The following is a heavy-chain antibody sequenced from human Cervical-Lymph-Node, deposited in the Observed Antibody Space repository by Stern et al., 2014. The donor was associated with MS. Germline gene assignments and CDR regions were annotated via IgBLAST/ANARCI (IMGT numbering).Heavy chain of an antibody. CDR3: ARASIMEQTDLPFGF. CDR2: INSASTNM. D-gene: IGHD1/OR15-1a*01. J-gene: IGHJ4*02. V-gene: IGHV3-21*01. Sequence: EVQLVESGGGLVKPGGSLRLSCAASGFTFGRYSMNWVRQGPGTGLEWVSFINSASTNMYNADSVRGRFTISRDNAKNSVYRQMDSLRDDDTAVYYCARASIMEQTDLPFGFGGQGTLVTVSS. CDR1: GFTFGRYS.